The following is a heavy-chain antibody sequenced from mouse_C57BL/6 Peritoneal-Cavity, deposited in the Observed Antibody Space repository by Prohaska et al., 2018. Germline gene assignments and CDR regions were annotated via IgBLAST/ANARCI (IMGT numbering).Heavy chain of an antibody. CDR3: ARRGENDYDWFAY. CDR1: GIDFSRYW. Sequence: EVKLLQSGGGLVQPGGSLKPSCAASGIDFSRYWMSWVRRAPGKGLEWIGEINPDSSTINYAPSLKDKFIISRDNAKNTLYLQMSKVRSEDTALYYCARRGENDYDWFAYWGQGTLVTVSA. V-gene: IGHV4-1*01. J-gene: IGHJ3*01. D-gene: IGHD2-4*01. CDR2: INPDSSTI.